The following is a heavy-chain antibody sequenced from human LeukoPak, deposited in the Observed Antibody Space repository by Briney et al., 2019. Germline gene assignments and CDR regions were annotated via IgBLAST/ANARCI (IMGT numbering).Heavy chain of an antibody. J-gene: IGHJ4*02. CDR1: GFSFSNYW. CDR2: TNEHGTII. CDR3: VVDLSGSADY. Sequence: GESLRLSCAASGFSFSNYWFHWVRQAPGEGLVWVSRTNEHGTIINYADYVKGRFTISRDNAKNTLYLQMNSLRTEDSALYYCVVDLSGSADYWGQGTLVTVSS. V-gene: IGHV3-74*01. D-gene: IGHD3-10*01.